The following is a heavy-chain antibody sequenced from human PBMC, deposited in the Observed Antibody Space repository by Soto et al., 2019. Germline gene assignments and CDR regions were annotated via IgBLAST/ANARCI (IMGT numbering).Heavy chain of an antibody. D-gene: IGHD6-6*01. Sequence: GESLKISCKGSGYSFTSYWIGWVRQMPGKGLEWMGIIYPGDSDTRYSTSFQGQVTISPNKSISTAYLQWSSLKASDTAMYDCARGIAARHSAFDNWGQGTMVTVSS. J-gene: IGHJ3*02. CDR2: IYPGDSDT. CDR1: GYSFTSYW. CDR3: ARGIAARHSAFDN. V-gene: IGHV5-51*01.